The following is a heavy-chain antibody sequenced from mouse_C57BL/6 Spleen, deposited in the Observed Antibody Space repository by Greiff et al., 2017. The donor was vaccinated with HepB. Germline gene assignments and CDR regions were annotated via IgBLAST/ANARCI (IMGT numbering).Heavy chain of an antibody. V-gene: IGHV1-4*01. D-gene: IGHD1-1*01. CDR3: ACCESVVAPNYYAMDY. CDR1: GYTFTSYT. J-gene: IGHJ4*01. Sequence: VQLQQSGAELARPGASVKMSCKASGYTFTSYTMHWVKQRPGQGLEWIGYINPSSGYTKYNQKFKDKATLTADKSSSTAYMQLSSLTSEDSAVYYCACCESVVAPNYYAMDYWGQGTSVTVSS. CDR2: INPSSGYT.